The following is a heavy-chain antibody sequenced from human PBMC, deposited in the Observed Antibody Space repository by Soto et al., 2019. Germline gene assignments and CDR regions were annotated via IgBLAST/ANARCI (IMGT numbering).Heavy chain of an antibody. D-gene: IGHD4-17*01. CDR1: GYTFSIYW. Sequence: PGESLKISCKGSGYTFSIYWIAWVRQMPGKGLEWMGVIYPVDSGTRYSPSFQGQVTISDDKSINTAYLQWSSLQASDTAIYYCARQDGDGLFYFDYWGQGTPVTVSS. J-gene: IGHJ4*02. V-gene: IGHV5-51*01. CDR2: IYPVDSGT. CDR3: ARQDGDGLFYFDY.